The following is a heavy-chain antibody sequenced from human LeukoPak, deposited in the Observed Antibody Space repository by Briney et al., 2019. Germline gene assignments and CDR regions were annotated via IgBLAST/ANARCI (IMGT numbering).Heavy chain of an antibody. V-gene: IGHV3-7*01. J-gene: IGHJ4*02. CDR2: IKQDGSEK. CDR1: GFTFSSYW. Sequence: GGSLRLSCAASGFTFSSYWMSWVRQAPGKGLEWVANIKQDGSEKYYVDSVKGRFTISRDSAKNSLYLQMNSLRAEDTAVYYCAREDSYYYGSGSYPFDYWGQGTLVTVSS. CDR3: AREDSYYYGSGSYPFDY. D-gene: IGHD3-10*01.